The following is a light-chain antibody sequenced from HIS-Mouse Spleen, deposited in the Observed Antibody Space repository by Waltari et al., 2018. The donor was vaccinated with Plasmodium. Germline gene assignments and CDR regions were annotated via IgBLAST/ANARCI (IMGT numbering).Light chain of an antibody. Sequence: EIVLTQSPGTLSLSPGERATLSCRASQSVSSSYLAWYQQKPGQAPRLLIYGASSRATGLPDRCSGSGLGTEFTLTISRLEPEDFAVYYCQQYGSSPLTFGGGTKVEIK. CDR1: QSVSSSY. J-gene: IGKJ4*01. CDR2: GAS. V-gene: IGKV3-20*01. CDR3: QQYGSSPLT.